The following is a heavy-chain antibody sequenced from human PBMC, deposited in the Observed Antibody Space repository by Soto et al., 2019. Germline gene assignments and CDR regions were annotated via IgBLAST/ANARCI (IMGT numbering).Heavy chain of an antibody. D-gene: IGHD6-6*01. J-gene: IGHJ6*02. CDR2: ISSSSSTI. V-gene: IGHV3-48*02. CDR1: GFTFSIYD. CDR3: AWPEYSSSSYGMDV. Sequence: PGGSLRLSCVASGFTFSIYDMHWVRQAPGKGLEWVSYISSSSSTIYYADSVKGRFTISRDNAKNSLYLQMNSLRDEDTAVYYCAWPEYSSSSYGMDVWGQGTTVTVSS.